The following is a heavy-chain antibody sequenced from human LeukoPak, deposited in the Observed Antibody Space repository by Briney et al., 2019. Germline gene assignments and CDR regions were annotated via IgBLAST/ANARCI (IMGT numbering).Heavy chain of an antibody. CDR1: GSPLPSYG. V-gene: IGHV3-30*18. J-gene: IGHJ4*02. Sequence: PWRHLRLSSAAPGSPLPSYGMHWVRQPPGKGLQWVAVITYAGNNKHNQDSVKARFPISRANSTNTATLHRNSLSAEARPVYYCGKDRDTLGACYYFDYWGQGTLVTVSS. D-gene: IGHD1-26*01. CDR3: GKDRDTLGACYYFDY. CDR2: ITYAGNNK.